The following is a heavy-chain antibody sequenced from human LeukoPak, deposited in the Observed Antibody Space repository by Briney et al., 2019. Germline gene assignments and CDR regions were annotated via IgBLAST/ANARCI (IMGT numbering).Heavy chain of an antibody. CDR2: INQDGSEN. D-gene: IGHD3-22*01. CDR1: GFTFSRYW. Sequence: PGGSLRLSCVASGFTFSRYWMTWVRQAPGKGLEWVASINQDGSENYYIDSVKGRFTISRDNSKNTLYLQMNSLRAEDTAVYYCAKGLGYYDSSGYYWDYFDYWGQGTLVTVSS. V-gene: IGHV3-7*03. CDR3: AKGLGYYDSSGYYWDYFDY. J-gene: IGHJ4*02.